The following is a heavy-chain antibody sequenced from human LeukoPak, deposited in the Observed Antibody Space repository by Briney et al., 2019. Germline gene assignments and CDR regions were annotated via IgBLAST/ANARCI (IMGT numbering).Heavy chain of an antibody. Sequence: GASVKVSCKASGYTFTSYDINWVRQATGQGLEWMGWMNPNSGNTGYAQKFQGRVTMTRNTSISTAYMELSSLRSEDTAVYYCARGDITIFGVVILSVVGMDVWGQGTTVTVSS. CDR2: MNPNSGNT. J-gene: IGHJ6*02. D-gene: IGHD3-3*01. CDR3: ARGDITIFGVVILSVVGMDV. V-gene: IGHV1-8*01. CDR1: GYTFTSYD.